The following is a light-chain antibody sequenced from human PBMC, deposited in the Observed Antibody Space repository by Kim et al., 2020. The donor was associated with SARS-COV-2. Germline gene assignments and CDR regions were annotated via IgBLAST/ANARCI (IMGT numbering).Light chain of an antibody. CDR2: EVT. CDR1: NSDVGSYNF. V-gene: IGLV2-23*02. CDR3: CSYSDTTSFVL. J-gene: IGLJ2*01. Sequence: QSITISCTGTNSDVGSYNFVSWYQQYPGEPPKLMIYEVTKRPSGVSYRFSGSKSGNTASLTISGLQAEDEADYYCCSYSDTTSFVLIGGGTQLTVL.